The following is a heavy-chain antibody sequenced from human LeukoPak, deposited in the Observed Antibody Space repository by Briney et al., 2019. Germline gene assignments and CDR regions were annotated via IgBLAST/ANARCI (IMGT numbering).Heavy chain of an antibody. J-gene: IGHJ4*02. CDR1: GFTFSSFT. V-gene: IGHV3-48*04. D-gene: IGHD6-19*01. Sequence: GSLRLSCAASGFTFSSFTMNWVRQAPVKGLEWVSYISYSDSTTSYSDSVRGRFTISRDNAKNSLYLQMNSLRAEDTAIYYCTRDPNHPTYSSGWYHWGQGTLVTVSS. CDR2: ISYSDSTT. CDR3: TRDPNHPTYSSGWYH.